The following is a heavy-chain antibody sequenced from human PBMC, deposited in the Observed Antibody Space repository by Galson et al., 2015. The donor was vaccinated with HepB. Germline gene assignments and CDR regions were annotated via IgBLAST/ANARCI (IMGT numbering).Heavy chain of an antibody. CDR3: ARGPGRNYYYDSSGYYYFDY. V-gene: IGHV4-34*01. J-gene: IGHJ4*02. CDR1: GGSFTTYY. Sequence: ETLSLTCTVYGGSFTTYYWSWIRQPPGKGLEWIGEINHSGSTNYNPSLKNRVTISVDTSKSQFSLKLTSVTAADTAVYYCARGPGRNYYYDSSGYYYFDYWGQGTLVTVSS. CDR2: INHSGST. D-gene: IGHD3-22*01.